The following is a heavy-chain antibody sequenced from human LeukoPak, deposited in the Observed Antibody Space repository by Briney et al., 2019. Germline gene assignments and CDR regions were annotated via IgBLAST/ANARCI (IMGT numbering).Heavy chain of an antibody. J-gene: IGHJ6*02. CDR3: ARVSRYYYDSSGYYYRYYGMDV. CDR1: GFTVSSNY. D-gene: IGHD3-22*01. CDR2: IYSGGST. Sequence: SGGSLRLSCAASGFTVSSNYMSWVRQAPGKGLEWVSVIYSGGSTYYADSVKGRFTISRDNSKNTLYLQMNSLRAEDTAVYYCARVSRYYYDSSGYYYRYYGMDVWGQGTTVTVSS. V-gene: IGHV3-66*01.